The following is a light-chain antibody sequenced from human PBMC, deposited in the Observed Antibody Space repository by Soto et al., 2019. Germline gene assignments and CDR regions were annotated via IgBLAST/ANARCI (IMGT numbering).Light chain of an antibody. CDR3: QQRYSTPGT. Sequence: DIQMTQSPSSLSASVGDRVTISCRASQSLSTYLNWYQQTPGIAHTLLISAASNLQNGVPSRVIGSGSWTDFTLTIISMQPEDVARDYCQQRYSTPGTFGPGTKVDIK. CDR1: QSLSTY. CDR2: AAS. J-gene: IGKJ3*01. V-gene: IGKV1-39*01.